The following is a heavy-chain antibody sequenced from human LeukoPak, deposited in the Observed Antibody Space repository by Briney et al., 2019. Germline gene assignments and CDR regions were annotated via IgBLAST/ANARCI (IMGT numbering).Heavy chain of an antibody. Sequence: GGSLRLSCAASGLTFSDAWMSRIRQAPGKGLEWVGRIKTKSEGGTTGYSAPVKGRFIISRDDSKNTLYLQMNSLKTEDTAVYYCTTDAGMTSGFDYWGPGTLVAVSS. CDR2: IKTKSEGGTT. D-gene: IGHD3/OR15-3a*01. CDR3: TTDAGMTSGFDY. CDR1: GLTFSDAW. V-gene: IGHV3-15*01. J-gene: IGHJ4*02.